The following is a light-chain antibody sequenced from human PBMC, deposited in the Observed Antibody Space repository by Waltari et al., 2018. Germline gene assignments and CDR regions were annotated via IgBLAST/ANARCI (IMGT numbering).Light chain of an antibody. CDR1: NIGSKS. CDR2: YDN. Sequence: SYVLTQPPSVSVAPGETANIICGGDNIGSKSVHWYHQKPGQAPVLVLYYDNDRPAGIPARFSGSNSGNTATLTIARVEAGDEADYFCQVWDTGSDQVVFGGGTKLSVL. CDR3: QVWDTGSDQVV. J-gene: IGLJ2*01. V-gene: IGLV3-21*04.